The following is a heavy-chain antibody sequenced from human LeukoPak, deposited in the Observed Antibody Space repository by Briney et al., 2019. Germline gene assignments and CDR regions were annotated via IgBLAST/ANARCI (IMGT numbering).Heavy chain of an antibody. J-gene: IGHJ6*04. D-gene: IGHD3-10*01. Sequence: SETLSLTRAVYGGSFSGYYWSWIRQPPGKGLEGIGEINHSGSTNYNPSLRSRVTISVDTSKIQFSLKLSSVTAADTAVYYCARIDITMVRGAAKAGMDVWGKGTTVTVSS. CDR3: ARIDITMVRGAAKAGMDV. CDR2: INHSGST. V-gene: IGHV4-34*01. CDR1: GGSFSGYY.